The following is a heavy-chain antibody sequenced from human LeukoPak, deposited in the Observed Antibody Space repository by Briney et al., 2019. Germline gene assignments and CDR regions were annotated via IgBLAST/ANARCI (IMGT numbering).Heavy chain of an antibody. J-gene: IGHJ6*03. CDR1: GFTFTGSA. D-gene: IGHD1-26*01. CDR3: AADTSRGSYYYYYYMDV. Sequence: ASVKVSCKASGFTFTGSAMQWVRQARGQRLEWIGWIVVGSGNTNYAQKFQERVTITRDMSTSTAYMELSSLRSEDTAVYYCAADTSRGSYYYYYYMDVWGKGTTVTVSS. V-gene: IGHV1-58*02. CDR2: IVVGSGNT.